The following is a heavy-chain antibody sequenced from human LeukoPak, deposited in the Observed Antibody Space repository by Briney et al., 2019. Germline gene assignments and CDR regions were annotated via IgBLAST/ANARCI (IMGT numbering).Heavy chain of an antibody. CDR3: ARWGFWSGFD. Sequence: SETLSLTCAVYGGSFSGYYWSWIRQPPGKGLEWIGEINHSGSTNYNPSLKSRVTISVDTSKNQFSLKLSSVTAADTAVYYCARWGFWSGFDWGQGTLVTVSS. CDR1: GGSFSGYY. CDR2: INHSGST. V-gene: IGHV4-34*01. J-gene: IGHJ4*02. D-gene: IGHD3-3*01.